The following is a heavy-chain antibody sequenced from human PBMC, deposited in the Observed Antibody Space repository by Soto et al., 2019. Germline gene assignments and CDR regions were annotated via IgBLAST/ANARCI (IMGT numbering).Heavy chain of an antibody. Sequence: GGSLRLSCAASGFSFSNYTMNWVRQAPGKGLYWLSSISRSSSNIFYADSVKGRFTVSRDNANNLLYLQINSLSAEDTAIYYCARDLKVAASNSYFYYGMDVWGQGTTVTVS. D-gene: IGHD6-19*01. CDR1: GFSFSNYT. V-gene: IGHV3-21*01. CDR3: ARDLKVAASNSYFYYGMDV. J-gene: IGHJ6*02. CDR2: ISRSSSNI.